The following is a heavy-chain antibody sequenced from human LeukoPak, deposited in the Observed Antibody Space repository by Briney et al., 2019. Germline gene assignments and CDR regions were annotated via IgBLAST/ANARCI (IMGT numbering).Heavy chain of an antibody. CDR3: ILTGYYTGWGYYYYMDV. D-gene: IGHD3-9*01. V-gene: IGHV4-39*07. CDR2: IYYSGIT. Sequence: SETQSLTCTVSGGSISSSTYYWGWIRQPPGKVLEWIGSIYYSGITYYNPSLKSRVTISVDTSKNQFSDTAVYYCARVNKGGYDILTGYYTGWGYYYYMDVWGKGTTVTVSS. CDR1: GGSISSSTYY. J-gene: IGHJ6*03.